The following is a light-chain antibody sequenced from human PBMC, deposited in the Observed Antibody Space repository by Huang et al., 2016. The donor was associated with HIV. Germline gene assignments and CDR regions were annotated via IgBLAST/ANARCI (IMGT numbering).Light chain of an antibody. CDR3: QKYNNRYT. V-gene: IGKV3-15*01. Sequence: IVMTQSPATLSVSPGERATLSCRASQSISSNLAWYRQKPGQAPRLLIYGASTRATGIPARFSGSGSGTEFTLTISSLQSEDFAVYYWQKYNNRYTFGQGTKLEIK. J-gene: IGKJ2*01. CDR1: QSISSN. CDR2: GAS.